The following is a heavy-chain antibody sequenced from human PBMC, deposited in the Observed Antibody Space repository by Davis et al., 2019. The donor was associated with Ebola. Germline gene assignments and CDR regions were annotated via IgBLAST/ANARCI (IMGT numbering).Heavy chain of an antibody. D-gene: IGHD2-15*01. CDR2: IYYSGST. CDR3: ARDGRGMDV. J-gene: IGHJ6*02. CDR1: GGSFSGYY. Sequence: MPSETLSLTCAVYGGSFSGYYWSWIRQPPGKGLEWIGYIYYSGSTNYNPSLKSRVTISVDTSKNQFSLKLSSVTAADTAVYYCARDGRGMDVWGQGTTVTVSS. V-gene: IGHV4-59*01.